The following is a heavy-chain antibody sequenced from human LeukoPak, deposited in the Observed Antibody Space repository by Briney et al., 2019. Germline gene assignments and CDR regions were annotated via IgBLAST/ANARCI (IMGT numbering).Heavy chain of an antibody. CDR3: ARVFVSWQQLVNWFDP. CDR1: GYTFTSYG. D-gene: IGHD6-13*01. CDR2: ISAYNGNT. J-gene: IGHJ5*02. V-gene: IGHV1-18*01. Sequence: ASVKVSCKASGYTFTSYGISWVRQAPGQGLEWMGWISAYNGNTNYAQKLQGRVTMTTDTSTSTAYMELRSLRSDDTAVYYCARVFVSWQQLVNWFDPWGQGTLVTVSS.